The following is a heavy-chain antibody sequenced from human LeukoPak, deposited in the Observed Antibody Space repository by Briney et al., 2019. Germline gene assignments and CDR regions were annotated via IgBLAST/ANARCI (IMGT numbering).Heavy chain of an antibody. CDR3: ARDNSSGWRIYAFDI. D-gene: IGHD6-19*01. CDR1: GGSISSSSYY. V-gene: IGHV4-39*07. CDR2: IYYSGST. Sequence: KPSETLSLTCTVSGGSISSSSYYWGWIRQPPGKGLEWIGSIYYSGSTYYNPSLKSRVTISVDTSKNQFSLKLSSVTAADTAVYYCARDNSSGWRIYAFDIWGQGTMVTVSS. J-gene: IGHJ3*02.